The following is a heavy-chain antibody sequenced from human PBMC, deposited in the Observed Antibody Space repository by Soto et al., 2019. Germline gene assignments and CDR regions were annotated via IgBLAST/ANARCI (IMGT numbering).Heavy chain of an antibody. CDR3: ARRNREGYSYGPDYYGMDV. Sequence: PGESLKISCKGSGYSFTSYWISWVRQMPVKGLEWMGRIDPSDSYTNYSPSFQGHVTISADKSISTAYLQWSSLKASDTAMYYCARRNREGYSYGPDYYGMDVWGQGTTVTVSS. D-gene: IGHD5-18*01. V-gene: IGHV5-10-1*01. CDR2: IDPSDSYT. J-gene: IGHJ6*02. CDR1: GYSFTSYW.